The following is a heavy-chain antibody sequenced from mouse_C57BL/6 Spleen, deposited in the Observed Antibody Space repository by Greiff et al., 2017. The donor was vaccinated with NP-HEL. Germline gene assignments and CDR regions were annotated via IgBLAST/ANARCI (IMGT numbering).Heavy chain of an antibody. J-gene: IGHJ4*01. Sequence: QVQLQQSGPELVKPGASVKISCKASGYAFSSSWMNWVKQRPGKGLEWIGRIYPGDGDTNYNGKFKGKATLTADKSSSTAYMQLSSLTSEDSAVYFCARPIVTTSPYYYAMDYWGQGTSVTVSS. CDR1: GYAFSSSW. CDR2: IYPGDGDT. CDR3: ARPIVTTSPYYYAMDY. D-gene: IGHD2-3*01. V-gene: IGHV1-82*01.